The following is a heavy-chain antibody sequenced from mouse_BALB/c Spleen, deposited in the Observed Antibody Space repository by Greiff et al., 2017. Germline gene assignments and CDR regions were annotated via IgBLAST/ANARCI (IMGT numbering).Heavy chain of an antibody. CDR1: GFTFSSFG. J-gene: IGHJ3*01. CDR2: ISSGSSTI. Sequence: EVKLVESGGGLVQPGGSRKLSCAASGFTFSSFGMHWVRQAPEKGLEWVAYISSGSSTIYYADTVKGRFTISRDNPKNTLFLQMTSLRSEDTAMYYCARGDFHYGVFAYWGQGTLVTVSA. D-gene: IGHD1-1*01. V-gene: IGHV5-17*02. CDR3: ARGDFHYGVFAY.